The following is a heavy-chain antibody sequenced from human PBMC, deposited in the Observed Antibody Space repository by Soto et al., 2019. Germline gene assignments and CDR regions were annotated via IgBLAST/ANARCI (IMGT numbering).Heavy chain of an antibody. Sequence: GGSLRLSCAASGFTFSSYAMGWVRQAPGKGLEWVSAISGSGGSTYYADSVKGRFTISRDNSKNTLYLQMNSLRAEDTAVYYCAKSVGCGGDCYSQYFQHWGQGTLVTVSS. CDR2: ISGSGGST. J-gene: IGHJ1*01. CDR3: AKSVGCGGDCYSQYFQH. CDR1: GFTFSSYA. V-gene: IGHV3-23*01. D-gene: IGHD2-21*02.